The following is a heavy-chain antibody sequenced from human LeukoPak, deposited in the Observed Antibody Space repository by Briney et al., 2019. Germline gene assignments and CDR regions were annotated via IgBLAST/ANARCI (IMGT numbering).Heavy chain of an antibody. Sequence: SETLSLTCAVYGGSFSGYYWSWIRQPPGKGLEWIGEINHSGSTNYNPSLKSRVTISVDTSKNQFSLKLSSVTAADTAVYYCARVGLGGYDSSGSSATGMDVWGQGTTVTVSS. D-gene: IGHD3-22*01. CDR3: ARVGLGGYDSSGSSATGMDV. V-gene: IGHV4-34*01. CDR2: INHSGST. CDR1: GGSFSGYY. J-gene: IGHJ6*02.